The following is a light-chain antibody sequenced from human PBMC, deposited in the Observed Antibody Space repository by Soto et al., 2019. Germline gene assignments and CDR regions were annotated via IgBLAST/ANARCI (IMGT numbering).Light chain of an antibody. J-gene: IGKJ1*01. CDR3: QQFGSSPT. Sequence: IVLTQSPGTLSLSPGERATLSCRASQSVSSNFLPWYQQKPGQPPRLLIYGASSRATGIPDRFSGSGSGTDFPLTISRLEPEDFAVYYCQQFGSSPTFGQGTKVEIK. CDR1: QSVSSNF. CDR2: GAS. V-gene: IGKV3-20*01.